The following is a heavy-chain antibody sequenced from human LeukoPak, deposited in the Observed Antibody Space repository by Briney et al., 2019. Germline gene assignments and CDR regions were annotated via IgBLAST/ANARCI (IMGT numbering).Heavy chain of an antibody. J-gene: IGHJ3*02. Sequence: SGGSLRLSCAASGFTFSNYWMSWVRQAPGKGLEWISHISNFGDIIHYADSVEGRFTISRDNAKNSLYLQMDSLRAEDTAVYYCAKHNNEDYGDSTDAFDIWGQGTMVTVSS. CDR2: ISNFGDII. CDR1: GFTFSNYW. D-gene: IGHD4-17*01. CDR3: AKHNNEDYGDSTDAFDI. V-gene: IGHV3-48*04.